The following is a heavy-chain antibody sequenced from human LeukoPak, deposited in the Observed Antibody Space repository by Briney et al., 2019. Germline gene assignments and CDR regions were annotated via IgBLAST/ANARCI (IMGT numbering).Heavy chain of an antibody. D-gene: IGHD3-22*01. V-gene: IGHV3-7*01. CDR2: IKQDGSEK. CDR1: GFTFSNYW. J-gene: IGHJ4*02. CDR3: ARGLLYDSSGYYYFDY. Sequence: GGSLRLSCAASGFTFSNYWMNWVRQAPGKGLEWVANIKQDGSEKYYVDSVKGRFTISRDNAKNSLYLQMNGLRAEDTAVYYCARGLLYDSSGYYYFDYWGQGTLVTVSS.